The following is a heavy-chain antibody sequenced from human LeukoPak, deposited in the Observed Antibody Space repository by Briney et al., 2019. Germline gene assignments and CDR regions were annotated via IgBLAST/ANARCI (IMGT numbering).Heavy chain of an antibody. J-gene: IGHJ4*02. V-gene: IGHV1-18*01. CDR1: GYTFTSYG. CDR2: ISAYNGST. CDR3: ARGSYASSGYYSDY. D-gene: IGHD3-22*01. Sequence: APVKVSCKASGYTFTSYGISWVRQAPGQGLEWMGWISAYNGSTNYAQKLQGRVTMTTDTSTSTAYMELRSLRSDDTAVYYCARGSYASSGYYSDYWGQGTLVTVSS.